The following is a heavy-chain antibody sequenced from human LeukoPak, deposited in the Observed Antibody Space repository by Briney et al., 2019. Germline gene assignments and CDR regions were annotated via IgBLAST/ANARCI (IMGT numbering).Heavy chain of an antibody. J-gene: IGHJ4*02. Sequence: GGSLRLSCAVSGFTFSSYGMHWVRQAPGKGLEWVAFIRYDGSNKYYADSVKGRFTISRDNSKNTLYLQMNSLRAEDTAVYYCAKADEYYDYVWGSYRPHKFDYWGQGTLVTVSS. D-gene: IGHD3-16*02. CDR2: IRYDGSNK. V-gene: IGHV3-30*02. CDR1: GFTFSSYG. CDR3: AKADEYYDYVWGSYRPHKFDY.